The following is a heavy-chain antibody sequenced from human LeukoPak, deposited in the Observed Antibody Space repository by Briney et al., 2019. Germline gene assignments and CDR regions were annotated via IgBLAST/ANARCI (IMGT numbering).Heavy chain of an antibody. Sequence: PSGGSLRLSCAAPGLTFSSYGMSWVRQVPGKGLEWVSGISASGGNTYHADSVKGRFTMSRDNSKNMLYLQMKSLRAEDTAIYYCATLMGVVRGIIIGYLGYWGQGTLVTVSS. CDR2: ISASGGNT. V-gene: IGHV3-23*01. D-gene: IGHD3-10*01. CDR1: GLTFSSYG. CDR3: ATLMGVVRGIIIGYLGY. J-gene: IGHJ4*02.